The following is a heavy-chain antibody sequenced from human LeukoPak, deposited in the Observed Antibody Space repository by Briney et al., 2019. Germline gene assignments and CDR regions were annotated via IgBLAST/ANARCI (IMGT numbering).Heavy chain of an antibody. CDR2: INPNSGGT. D-gene: IGHD3-10*01. CDR1: GYTFTXYY. V-gene: IGHV1-2*06. Sequence: AXXKVSCKASGYTFTXYYXHWVRQAPGQGLEWMGRINPNSGGTNYAQKFQGRVTMTRDTSISTAYMELSRLRSDDTAVYYCARVRGSSYGDFFDYWGQGTLVTVSS. J-gene: IGHJ4*02. CDR3: ARVRGSSYGDFFDY.